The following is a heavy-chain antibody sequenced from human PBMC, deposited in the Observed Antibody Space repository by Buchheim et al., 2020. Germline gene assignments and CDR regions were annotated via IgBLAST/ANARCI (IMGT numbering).Heavy chain of an antibody. J-gene: IGHJ6*02. CDR3: ARDRDCSSTSCPLNGMDV. CDR1: GFTFSDYY. CDR2: ISSSSSYT. V-gene: IGHV3-11*06. Sequence: QVQLVESGGGLVKPGGSLRLSCAASGFTFSDYYMSWIRQAPGKGLEWVSYISSSSSYTNYADSVKDRFTISRDNDKNSLYLQMNSLRAEDTAVYYCARDRDCSSTSCPLNGMDVWGQGTT. D-gene: IGHD2-2*01.